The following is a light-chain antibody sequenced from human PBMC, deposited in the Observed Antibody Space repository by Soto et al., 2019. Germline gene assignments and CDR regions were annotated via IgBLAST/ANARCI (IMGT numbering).Light chain of an antibody. J-gene: IGLJ3*02. CDR1: SSNIGVGYG. Sequence: QSVLAQPPSVSGAPGQRVTISCTGSSSNIGVGYGVHWYQQLPGTAPKLLIYGNSNRPSGVPDRFSGSKSGTSASLAITGLQAEDEADYHCQSYDNSLSGWVFGGGTKVTVL. CDR3: QSYDNSLSGWV. CDR2: GNS. V-gene: IGLV1-40*01.